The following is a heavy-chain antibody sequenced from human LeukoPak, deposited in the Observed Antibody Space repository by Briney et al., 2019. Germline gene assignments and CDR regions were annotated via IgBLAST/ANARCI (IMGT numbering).Heavy chain of an antibody. CDR3: AKGDVFPPYYFDY. J-gene: IGHJ4*02. CDR2: ISGSGGST. Sequence: PGGSLRLSCTASGFTFSSYSMNWVRQAPGKGLEWVSAISGSGGSTYYADSVKGRFTISRDNSKNTLYLQMNSLRAEDTAVYYCAKGDVFPPYYFDYWGQGTLVTVSS. CDR1: GFTFSSYS. D-gene: IGHD2-21*01. V-gene: IGHV3-23*01.